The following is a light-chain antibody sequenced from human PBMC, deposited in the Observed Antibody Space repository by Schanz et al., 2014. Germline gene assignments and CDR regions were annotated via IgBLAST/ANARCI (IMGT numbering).Light chain of an antibody. Sequence: QSVLTQPPSASGTPGQRVTISCSGSSSNIGSTTVNWYQQLPGTAPKLLIYSNNQRPSGVPDRFSGSKSGTSASLAISGLQSEDEAEYYCAAWDDSLKSVAFGGGTKLTVL. V-gene: IGLV1-44*01. CDR3: AAWDDSLKSVA. CDR1: SSNIGSTT. J-gene: IGLJ2*01. CDR2: SNN.